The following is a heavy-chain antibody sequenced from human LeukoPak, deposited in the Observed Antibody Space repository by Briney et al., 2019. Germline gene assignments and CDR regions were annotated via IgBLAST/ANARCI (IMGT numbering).Heavy chain of an antibody. V-gene: IGHV3-23*01. Sequence: GGSLRLSCAASGFTFSSYAMSWVRQAPGKGLEWVSAISGSGGSTYYADSVKGRFTISRDNSKNTLYLQMNGLRAEDTAVYYCAKDSLQWLDNPPLAFDIWGQGTMVTVSS. CDR3: AKDSLQWLDNPPLAFDI. CDR1: GFTFSSYA. CDR2: ISGSGGST. J-gene: IGHJ3*02. D-gene: IGHD6-19*01.